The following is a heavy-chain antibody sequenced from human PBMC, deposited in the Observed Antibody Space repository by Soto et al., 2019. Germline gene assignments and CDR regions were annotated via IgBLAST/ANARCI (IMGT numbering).Heavy chain of an antibody. Sequence: QVQLVQSGAEVKKPGASVKVSCKASGYTFTSYYMHWVRQAPGQGLEWMGIINPSGGSTSYAQKSQGSVXEALDXXTSTVCMELSSLRSEDTAVYYCATRRLVASEYFQHWGQGTLVTVSS. D-gene: IGHD6-6*01. CDR3: ATRRLVASEYFQH. V-gene: IGHV1-46*01. CDR2: INPSGGST. J-gene: IGHJ1*01. CDR1: GYTFTSYY.